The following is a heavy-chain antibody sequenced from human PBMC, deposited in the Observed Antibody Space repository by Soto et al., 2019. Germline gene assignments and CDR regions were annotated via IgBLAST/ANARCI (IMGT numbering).Heavy chain of an antibody. Sequence: QVQLVESGGGVVQPGRSLRLSCAASGFTFSSYAMHWVRQAPGKGLERVAVISYDGSNKYYADSVKGRFTISSDNSKNTLYLQMNSLRAEDTAVYYCARVGIIIMVRGPPDYWRQGTLVTVSS. CDR2: ISYDGSNK. D-gene: IGHD3-10*01. CDR3: ARVGIIIMVRGPPDY. V-gene: IGHV3-30-3*01. J-gene: IGHJ4*02. CDR1: GFTFSSYA.